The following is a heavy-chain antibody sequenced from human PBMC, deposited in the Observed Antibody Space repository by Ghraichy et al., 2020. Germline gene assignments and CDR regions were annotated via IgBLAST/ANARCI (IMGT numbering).Heavy chain of an antibody. CDR3: ARGTTIFGVVIFYFDL. V-gene: IGHV4-34*01. Sequence: SETLSLTCAVYGGSFSGYYWSWIRQPPGKGLEWIGEINHSGSTNYNPSLKSRVTISVDTSKNQFSLKLSSVTAADTAVYYCARGTTIFGVVIFYFDLWGRGTLVTVSS. CDR1: GGSFSGYY. CDR2: INHSGST. D-gene: IGHD3-3*01. J-gene: IGHJ2*01.